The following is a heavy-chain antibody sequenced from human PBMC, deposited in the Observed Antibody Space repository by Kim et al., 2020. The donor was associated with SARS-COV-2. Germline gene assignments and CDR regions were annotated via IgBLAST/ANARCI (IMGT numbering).Heavy chain of an antibody. Sequence: SETLSLTCAVYGGSFSGYYWSWIRQPPGKGLEWIGEINHSGSTNYNPSLKSRVTISVDTSKNQFSLKLSSVTAADTAVYYCATHGYYDILTGYYTTTTFDYWGQGTLVTVSS. CDR3: ATHGYYDILTGYYTTTTFDY. CDR1: GGSFSGYY. V-gene: IGHV4-34*01. CDR2: INHSGST. J-gene: IGHJ4*02. D-gene: IGHD3-9*01.